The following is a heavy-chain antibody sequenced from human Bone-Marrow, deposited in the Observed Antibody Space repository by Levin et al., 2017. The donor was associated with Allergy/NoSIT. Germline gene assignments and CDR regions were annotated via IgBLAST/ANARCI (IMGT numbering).Heavy chain of an antibody. V-gene: IGHV3-9*01. CDR3: AKGSSGARVRGQFDY. CDR2: VTWNSDDI. Sequence: SLKISCAASGFTFDDYAMHWVRQAPGKGLEWLSSVTWNSDDIAYADSVRGRITISRDNSQNSLSLEMNSLSPEDTAFYYCAKGSSGARVRGQFDYWGRGTLVTVSS. J-gene: IGHJ4*02. CDR1: GFTFDDYA. D-gene: IGHD3-10*01.